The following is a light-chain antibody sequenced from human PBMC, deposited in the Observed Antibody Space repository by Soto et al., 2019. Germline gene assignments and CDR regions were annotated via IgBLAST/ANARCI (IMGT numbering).Light chain of an antibody. J-gene: IGKJ3*01. CDR3: QQRSKWPPGFT. Sequence: EIVLTQSPATPSLSPGERAALSCRASQSVSSYLAWYQQKPGQAPRLLIYDASNRATGIPARFSGSGSGTDFTLTISSLEPEDFAVYYCQQRSKWPPGFTFGPGTKVDIK. V-gene: IGKV3-11*01. CDR1: QSVSSY. CDR2: DAS.